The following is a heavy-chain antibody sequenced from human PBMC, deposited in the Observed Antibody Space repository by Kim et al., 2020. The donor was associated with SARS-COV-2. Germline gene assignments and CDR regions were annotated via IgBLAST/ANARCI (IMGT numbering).Heavy chain of an antibody. V-gene: IGHV4-30-2*05. J-gene: IGHJ4*02. CDR3: ARGPNYYDSSGYSYFDY. D-gene: IGHD3-22*01. Sequence: LKRRVTISVDTSKNQFSLKLSSVTAADTAVYYCARGPNYYDSSGYSYFDYWGQGTLVTVSS.